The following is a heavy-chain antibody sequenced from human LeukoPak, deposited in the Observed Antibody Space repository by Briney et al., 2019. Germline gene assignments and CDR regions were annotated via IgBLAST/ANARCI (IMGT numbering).Heavy chain of an antibody. Sequence: SETLSLTCTGSGGSTSSYYWSWIRQPAGKGLEWIGRIDTSGRTNYNPSLKSRVTMSVDTSKNQLSLKLSSVTAADTAVYYCARDAAAGTSIDYLDYWGQGTLVTVSS. V-gene: IGHV4-4*07. CDR3: ARDAAAGTSIDYLDY. CDR1: GGSTSSYY. J-gene: IGHJ4*02. CDR2: IDTSGRT. D-gene: IGHD6-13*01.